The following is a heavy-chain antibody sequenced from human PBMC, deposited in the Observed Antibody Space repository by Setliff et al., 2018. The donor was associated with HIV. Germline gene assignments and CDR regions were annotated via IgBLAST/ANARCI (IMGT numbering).Heavy chain of an antibody. V-gene: IGHV3-33*06. J-gene: IGHJ6*02. CDR3: AKDRDYISSRLTHFYYFGLDV. CDR2: IWYDGTEK. CDR1: GFTFSNYW. D-gene: IGHD3-16*01. Sequence: GGSLRLSCAASGFTFSNYWIIWVRQAPGRGLEWVALIWYDGTEKYYGDSVKGRFTISRYNAKNTLYLEMNSLRAEDTAVYYCAKDRDYISSRLTHFYYFGLDVWGQGTTVTVSS.